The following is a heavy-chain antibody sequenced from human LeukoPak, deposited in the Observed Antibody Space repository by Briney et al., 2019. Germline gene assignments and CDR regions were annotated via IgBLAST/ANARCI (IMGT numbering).Heavy chain of an antibody. CDR1: GCTFSSYA. V-gene: IGHV1-69*13. Sequence: ASVKVSCKASGCTFSSYAISWVREAPGQGLEWMGGIIPIFGTASYAQKFQGRVTITAEESTSTAYMELSSLRSEDTAVYYCARDRQQWLEPYYYYYGMDVWGQGTTVTVSS. CDR2: IIPIFGTA. J-gene: IGHJ6*02. CDR3: ARDRQQWLEPYYYYYGMDV. D-gene: IGHD6-19*01.